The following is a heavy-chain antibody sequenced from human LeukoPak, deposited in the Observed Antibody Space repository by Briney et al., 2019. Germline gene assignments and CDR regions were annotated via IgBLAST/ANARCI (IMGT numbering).Heavy chain of an antibody. J-gene: IGHJ4*02. Sequence: GGSLRLSCAASGFTFSSYWMNWARQAPEKGLEWVASIKHDGSEKYYVGSVRGRFTISRDNTMNSLYLQMSSLRAEDTAVYYCATDRGWRTSGYYLYYFEYWGQGTLLTYSS. CDR1: GFTFSSYW. D-gene: IGHD3-3*01. V-gene: IGHV3-7*01. CDR2: IKHDGSEK. CDR3: ATDRGWRTSGYYLYYFEY.